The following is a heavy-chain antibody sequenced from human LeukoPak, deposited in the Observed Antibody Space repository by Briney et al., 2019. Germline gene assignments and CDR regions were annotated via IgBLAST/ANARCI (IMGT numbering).Heavy chain of an antibody. CDR1: GGSIRGYY. V-gene: IGHV4-59*01. CDR2: IYYSGST. J-gene: IGHJ4*02. D-gene: IGHD3-16*01. Sequence: PSETLSLTCTVPGGSIRGYYWSCIRQPPGKGLEWIGYIYYSGSTKYNPSLKSRVTISVDTSKNQFSLKLSSVTAADTAVYYCARIIIMSYRYFDYWGQGTLVTVSS. CDR3: ARIIIMSYRYFDY.